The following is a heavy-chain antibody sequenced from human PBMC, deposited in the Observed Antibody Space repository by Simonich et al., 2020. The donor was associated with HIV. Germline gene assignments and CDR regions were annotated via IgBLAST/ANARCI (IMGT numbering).Heavy chain of an antibody. CDR3: ARGIRAGDFDSQYYYYMDV. D-gene: IGHD2-21*02. Sequence: QVQLQQWGAGLLKPSENLSLTCAVYGASFTASYWSWLRQSPGKGLEWIGEINHSGSTKYKPALKSRLTISADTSKNQFSLKLTSGTAADTAVYYCARGIRAGDFDSQYYYYMDVWGKGTTVIVSS. J-gene: IGHJ6*03. V-gene: IGHV4-34*01. CDR2: INHSGST. CDR1: GASFTASY.